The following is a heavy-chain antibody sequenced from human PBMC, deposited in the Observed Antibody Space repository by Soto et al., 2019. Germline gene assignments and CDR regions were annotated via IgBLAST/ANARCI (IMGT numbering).Heavy chain of an antibody. CDR2: ISGSGDKI. CDR1: GFTFSDYG. CDR3: ARGFKIDWFVEMEY. J-gene: IGHJ4*02. V-gene: IGHV3-23*01. Sequence: EVQLLESGGGLVQPGGSLRLSCAASGFTFSDYGMSWVRQAPGAGLEWVSSISGSGDKIYYVDSVKGRFTVSRDNSKKTLFLELNSLRAEDTAVYYCARGFKIDWFVEMEYWGQGSLVTVSS. D-gene: IGHD3-9*01.